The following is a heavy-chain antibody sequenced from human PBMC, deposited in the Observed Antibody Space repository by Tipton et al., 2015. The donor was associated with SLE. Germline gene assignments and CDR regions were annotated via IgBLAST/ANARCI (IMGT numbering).Heavy chain of an antibody. Sequence: QLVQSGPEVKKPGASVKVSCKASGYTFTRLTIHWVRQAPGQGLEWMGCINTNNGNPTYAQGFTGRFVFSVDTSVSTTYLQIGSLKAEDTAMYYCAKNERVASLAEVLDIWGRGTMVSVSS. V-gene: IGHV7-4-1*01. D-gene: IGHD5-12*01. J-gene: IGHJ3*02. CDR2: INTNNGNP. CDR1: GYTFTRLT. CDR3: AKNERVASLAEVLDI.